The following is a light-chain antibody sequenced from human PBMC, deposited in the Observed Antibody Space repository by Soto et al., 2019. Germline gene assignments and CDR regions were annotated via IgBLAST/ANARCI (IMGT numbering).Light chain of an antibody. Sequence: DIQMTQSPSTLSASVGDRVTITCRASQSLNSLLAWYQQKPGRAPKLLIYDASTLESGGPSRFSGSGSGTEFTLTISSLQTDDFATYYCQQYNSYSSLTFGQGTKVEIK. J-gene: IGKJ1*01. V-gene: IGKV1-5*01. CDR3: QQYNSYSSLT. CDR2: DAS. CDR1: QSLNSL.